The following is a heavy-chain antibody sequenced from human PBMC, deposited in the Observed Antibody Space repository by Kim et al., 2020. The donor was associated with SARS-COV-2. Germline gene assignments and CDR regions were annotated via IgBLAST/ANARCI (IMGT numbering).Heavy chain of an antibody. Sequence: PTYAQGFTGRFVFSLDTSVSRAYLQISSLKAEDTAVYYCAREVDGSGSYPAWGQGTLVTVSS. CDR2: P. D-gene: IGHD3-10*01. CDR3: AREVDGSGSYPA. V-gene: IGHV7-4-1*02. J-gene: IGHJ5*02.